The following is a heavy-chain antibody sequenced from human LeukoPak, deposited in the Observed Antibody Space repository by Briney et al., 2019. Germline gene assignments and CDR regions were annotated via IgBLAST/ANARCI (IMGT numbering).Heavy chain of an antibody. CDR3: ARVRRFGAGQDY. V-gene: IGHV4-34*01. CDR2: INHSGST. J-gene: IGHJ4*02. Sequence: PSETLSLTCAVYGGSFSGYYWSWIRQPPGKGLEWIGEINHSGSTNYNPSLKSRVTIPVDTSKNQFSLKVKSVTAADTAVYYCARVRRFGAGQDYWGQGTLVTFSS. CDR1: GGSFSGYY. D-gene: IGHD3-16*01.